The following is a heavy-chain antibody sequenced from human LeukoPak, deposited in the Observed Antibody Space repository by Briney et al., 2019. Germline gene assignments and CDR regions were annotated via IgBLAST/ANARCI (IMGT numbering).Heavy chain of an antibody. D-gene: IGHD2-2*01. Sequence: GGSLRLSCAASGFTFSDHYMDWVRKAQGKGLEWVGRSRNKANSYTTEYAASVKGRFTISRDVSKNSLYLQMNSLKTEDTAMYYCTRVGDCSNNRCYGAVDYWGQGTLVTVSS. CDR1: GFTFSDHY. V-gene: IGHV3-72*01. J-gene: IGHJ4*02. CDR2: SRNKANSYTT. CDR3: TRVGDCSNNRCYGAVDY.